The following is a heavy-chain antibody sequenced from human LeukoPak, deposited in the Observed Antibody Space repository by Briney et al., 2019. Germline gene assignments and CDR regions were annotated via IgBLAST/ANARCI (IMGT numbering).Heavy chain of an antibody. Sequence: GGSLRLSCVGSGLTFNTNAFNGGRQDLARGLEGWAVISSEGTFKYYADSVKGRFTISRGKSKKTLSLQMNSLKTEDTAVYYCARAVVAASTPSDYWGQGTLVTVSS. D-gene: IGHD2-15*01. J-gene: IGHJ4*02. CDR2: ISSEGTFK. CDR3: ARAVVAASTPSDY. V-gene: IGHV3-30-3*01. CDR1: GLTFNTNA.